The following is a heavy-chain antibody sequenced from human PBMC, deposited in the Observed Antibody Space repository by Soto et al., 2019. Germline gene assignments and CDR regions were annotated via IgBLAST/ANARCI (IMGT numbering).Heavy chain of an antibody. V-gene: IGHV4-34*01. CDR1: GGSFSGYY. D-gene: IGHD2-15*01. CDR2: INHSGST. CDR3: ATLRGGYCSGGSCYPTDAFDI. Sequence: SETLSLTCAVYGGSFSGYYWSWIRQPPGKGLEWIGEINHSGSTNYNPSLKSRVTISVDTSKNQFSLKLSSVTAADTAVYYCATLRGGYCSGGSCYPTDAFDIWGQGTMVTVSS. J-gene: IGHJ3*02.